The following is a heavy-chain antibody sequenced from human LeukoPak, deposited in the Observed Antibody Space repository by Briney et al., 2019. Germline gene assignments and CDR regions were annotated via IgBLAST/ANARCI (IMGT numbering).Heavy chain of an antibody. CDR3: VTERTVGFGELGSDSYYYYMDV. J-gene: IGHJ6*03. V-gene: IGHV3-7*03. CDR2: INQDGSEK. CDR1: GFTFRDYW. Sequence: GASLRLSCAVSGFTFRDYWMSWVRQAPGKGLEWVANINQDGSEKYYADSLKGRFTISRINTKNSLYLQMNSLRAEDTAVYYCVTERTVGFGELGSDSYYYYMDVWGKGTTVTVSS. D-gene: IGHD3-10*01.